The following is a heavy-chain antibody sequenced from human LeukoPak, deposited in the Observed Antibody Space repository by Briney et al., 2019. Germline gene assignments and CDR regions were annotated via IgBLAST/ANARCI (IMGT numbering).Heavy chain of an antibody. CDR3: ARVIRGYYVY. Sequence: GGSLRLSCAASGFTFSSYSMNWVRQAPVKGLEWVSSISSSSSYIYYADSVKGRFTISRDNAKNSLYLQMNSLRAEDTAVYYCARVIRGYYVYWGQGTLVTVSS. CDR1: GFTFSSYS. J-gene: IGHJ4*02. V-gene: IGHV3-21*01. CDR2: ISSSSSYI. D-gene: IGHD3-22*01.